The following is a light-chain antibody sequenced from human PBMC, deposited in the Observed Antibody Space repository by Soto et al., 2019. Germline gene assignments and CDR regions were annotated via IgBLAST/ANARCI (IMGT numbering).Light chain of an antibody. CDR3: RSYTSISTRV. V-gene: IGLV2-14*01. J-gene: IGLJ3*02. Sequence: QSALTQPASVSGSPGQSITISCTGTSSDVGSYNYVSWYQQHPGKAPKLMIYEVSNRPSGVSNRFSGSKSGNTASLTISVLQAEDEANYYCRSYTSISTRVFGGGAQLTVL. CDR2: EVS. CDR1: SSDVGSYNY.